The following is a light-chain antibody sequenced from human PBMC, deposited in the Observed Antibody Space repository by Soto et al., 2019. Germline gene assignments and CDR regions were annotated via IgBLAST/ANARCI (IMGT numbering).Light chain of an antibody. J-gene: IGKJ3*01. Sequence: EILLTQSPSTLSLSPGEGVTLSCRASQSVTVNSLAWYQQKPGQAPRLLIYTASTRPAAVPDRFTGSGSGTDFALTISRLEPEDFGVYYCQQYGDSPLTSGPGTKVDIK. V-gene: IGKV3-20*01. CDR2: TAS. CDR3: QQYGDSPLT. CDR1: QSVTVNS.